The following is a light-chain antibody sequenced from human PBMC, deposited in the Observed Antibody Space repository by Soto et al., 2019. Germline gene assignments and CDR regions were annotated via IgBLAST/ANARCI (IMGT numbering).Light chain of an antibody. CDR3: AAWDDSLSAWV. CDR2: RNN. J-gene: IGLJ3*02. V-gene: IGLV1-47*01. Sequence: QSVLTQPPSASGTPGQRVTISCSGSSSNIGSNYVYWYQQLPGTAPKLLIYRNNQRPSGVPDRFSGSKAGTSASLAISGLRSDDDADYYCAAWDDSLSAWVFGGGTKLTVL. CDR1: SSNIGSNY.